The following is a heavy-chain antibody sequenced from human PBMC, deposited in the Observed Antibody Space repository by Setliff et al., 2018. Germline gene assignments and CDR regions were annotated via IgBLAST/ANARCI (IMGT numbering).Heavy chain of an antibody. CDR2: IIHSGST. V-gene: IGHV4-34*12. CDR1: GGSFSGYY. CDR3: ARDGNNWNDLDY. J-gene: IGHJ4*01. Sequence: PSETLSFTCAVYGGSFSGYYWSWIRQPPGKRLEWIGEIIHSGSTNYNPSLKSRVTISMDTSKNQFSLKLSSVTAADTALYYCARDGNNWNDLDYWGHGTLVTVSS. D-gene: IGHD1-20*01.